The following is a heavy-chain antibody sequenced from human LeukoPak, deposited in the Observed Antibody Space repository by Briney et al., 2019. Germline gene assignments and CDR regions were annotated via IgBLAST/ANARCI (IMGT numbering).Heavy chain of an antibody. CDR2: VKSDGSNP. Sequence: GGSLRLSCAASRFSFSNYWMHWVRQAPGKGLVXXXXVKSDGSNPSYADSVKGRFTISRDNAENMLYLQMNTLGAEDTAVYYCARDIVSGSGSLDYWGQGTLVTVSS. CDR1: RFSFSNYW. V-gene: IGHV3-74*01. J-gene: IGHJ4*02. CDR3: ARDIVSGSGSLDY. D-gene: IGHD3-10*01.